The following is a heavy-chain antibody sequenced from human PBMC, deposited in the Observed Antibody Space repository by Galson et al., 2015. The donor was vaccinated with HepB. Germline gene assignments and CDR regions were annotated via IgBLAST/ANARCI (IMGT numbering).Heavy chain of an antibody. Sequence: SVKVSCKASGYIFTNYDTHWVRQAAGQGLEWMGWVNPKTGNTLYTESLQGRLTMTTTTSVSTAYMELSSLRPEDTAVYYCARRGGIRKSEIALDVWGQGTPVIVSS. V-gene: IGHV1-8*01. CDR1: GYIFTNYD. CDR2: VNPKTGNT. D-gene: IGHD3/OR15-3a*01. J-gene: IGHJ4*02. CDR3: ARRGGIRKSEIALDV.